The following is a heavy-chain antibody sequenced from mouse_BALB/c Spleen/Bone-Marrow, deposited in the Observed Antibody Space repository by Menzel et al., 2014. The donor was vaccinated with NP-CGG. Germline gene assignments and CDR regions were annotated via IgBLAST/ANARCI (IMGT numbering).Heavy chain of an antibody. CDR3: VRPYDYGTWFAY. Sequence: EVQLVESGGDLVKPGGSLKLSCAASGFTFSTYGMSWVRQTPDKRLEWVAAISNGGIYTYYPDTVKGRFTISRDNAKNTLYLQRSSLKSEDTAMYYCVRPYDYGTWFAYWGQGTLVTVSA. V-gene: IGHV5-6*01. CDR2: ISNGGIYT. J-gene: IGHJ3*01. CDR1: GFTFSTYG. D-gene: IGHD2-4*01.